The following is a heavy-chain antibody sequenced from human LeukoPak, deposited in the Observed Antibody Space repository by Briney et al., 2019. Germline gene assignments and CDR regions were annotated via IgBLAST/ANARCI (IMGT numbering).Heavy chain of an antibody. D-gene: IGHD6-19*01. Sequence: GGSLRLSCEASGFKFEEYTMSWIRQPPGKGLEWVSLITWDGGSAIYADSVKGRFTTSRDNSKKSLFLQMGSLRTEDTAFYYCAKDLGGTGWGYYFDYWGQGTLVTVSS. CDR3: AKDLGGTGWGYYFDY. J-gene: IGHJ4*02. CDR2: ITWDGGSA. CDR1: GFKFEEYT. V-gene: IGHV3-43*01.